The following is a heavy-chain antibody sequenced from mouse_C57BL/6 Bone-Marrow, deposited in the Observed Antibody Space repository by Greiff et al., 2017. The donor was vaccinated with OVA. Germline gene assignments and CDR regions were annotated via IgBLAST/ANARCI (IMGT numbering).Heavy chain of an antibody. J-gene: IGHJ2*01. CDR2: ISDGGSYT. CDR3: ARGRNYYGSSYHFDY. Sequence: EVNVVESGGGLVKPGGSLKLSCAASGFTFSSYAMSWVRQTPEKRLEWVATISDGGSYTYYPDNVKGRFTISRDNAKNNLYLQMSHLKSEDTAMYYCARGRNYYGSSYHFDYWGQGTTLTVSS. CDR1: GFTFSSYA. D-gene: IGHD1-1*01. V-gene: IGHV5-4*03.